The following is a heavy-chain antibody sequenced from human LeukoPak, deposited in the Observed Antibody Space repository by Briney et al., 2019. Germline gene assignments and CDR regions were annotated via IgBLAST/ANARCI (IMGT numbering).Heavy chain of an antibody. CDR2: ISSSSSYI. CDR1: GFTFSSYS. V-gene: IGHV3-21*01. D-gene: IGHD3-22*01. CDR3: ARVYYYDSSGLSPFDY. J-gene: IGHJ4*02. Sequence: PGGSLRLSCAASGFTFSSYSMTWVRQAPGKGLEWVSSISSSSSYIYYADSVKGRFTISRDNAKNSLYLQMNSLRAEDTAVYYCARVYYYDSSGLSPFDYWGQGTLVTVS.